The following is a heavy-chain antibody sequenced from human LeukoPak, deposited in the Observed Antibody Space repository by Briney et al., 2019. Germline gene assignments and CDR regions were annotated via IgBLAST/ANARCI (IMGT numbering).Heavy chain of an antibody. J-gene: IGHJ4*02. CDR2: IYYSGNT. CDR3: AREGSGYYYDY. D-gene: IGHD3-22*01. Sequence: SETLSLTCTVSGGSISDYFWSWIRQPPGKALEWIGFIYYSGNTYYNPSLKSRVTISVDTSKNQLSLRLTSVTAAYTAVYHCAREGSGYYYDYWGQGTLVTVSS. V-gene: IGHV4-59*01. CDR1: GGSISDYF.